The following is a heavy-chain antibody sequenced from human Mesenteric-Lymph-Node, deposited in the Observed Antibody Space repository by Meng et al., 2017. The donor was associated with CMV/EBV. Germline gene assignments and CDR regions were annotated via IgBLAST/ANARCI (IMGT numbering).Heavy chain of an antibody. CDR2: INHSGST. Sequence: QVQLHQWGPGLLKPSETLSVTCAVYGGSFSGYYWNWIRQSPEKGLEWIGEINHSGSTTYNPSFTSRIIISVDTSTNQISLNMSSVTAADTAVYYCARGSSYDILTGYFGYWGQGALVTVSS. CDR3: ARGSSYDILTGYFGY. V-gene: IGHV4-34*01. D-gene: IGHD3-9*01. CDR1: GGSFSGYY. J-gene: IGHJ4*02.